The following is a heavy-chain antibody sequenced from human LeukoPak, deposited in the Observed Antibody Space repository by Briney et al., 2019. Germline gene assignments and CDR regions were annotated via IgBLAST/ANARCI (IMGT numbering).Heavy chain of an antibody. D-gene: IGHD3-10*01. V-gene: IGHV4-34*01. J-gene: IGHJ5*02. CDR1: GGSFSGYY. CDR3: ARDWVLWFGELRDNWFDP. Sequence: SETLSLTCAVYGGSFSGYYWRWIRQPPGKGLEWIGSIYHSGSTYYNPSLKSRVTISVDTSKNQFSLKLSSVTAADTAVYYRARDWVLWFGELRDNWFDPWGQGTLVTVSS. CDR2: IYHSGST.